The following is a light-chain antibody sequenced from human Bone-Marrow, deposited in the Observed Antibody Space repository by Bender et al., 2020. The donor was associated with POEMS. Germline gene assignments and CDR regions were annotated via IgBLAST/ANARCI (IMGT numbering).Light chain of an antibody. J-gene: IGLJ3*02. V-gene: IGLV1-44*01. Sequence: QSVLTQPPSASGAPGQRVTISCSGGDSNIGSSSVHWYQQVPGTAPKLLIYTNNQRPSGVPDRFSGSKSGTSASLAISDIQSEDEGDYYCSSWDDSLSGWVFGGGTKLTVL. CDR1: DSNIGSSS. CDR2: TNN. CDR3: SSWDDSLSGWV.